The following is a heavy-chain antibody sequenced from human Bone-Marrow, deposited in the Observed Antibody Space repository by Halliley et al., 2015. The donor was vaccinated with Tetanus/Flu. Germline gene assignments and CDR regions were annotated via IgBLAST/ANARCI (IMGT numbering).Heavy chain of an antibody. CDR1: GGSISNSY. CDR2: IFNSGNT. V-gene: IGHV4-59*08. J-gene: IGHJ3*02. CDR3: AERGPAWHTAFDI. Sequence: TLSLTCTVSGGSISNSYWNWIRQPPGKGLEWIGYIFNSGNTNYNPSLRSRVTISVDTSKNQFSLNLNSVTAADTAVYYCAERGPAWHTAFDIWGQGTMVTVSS.